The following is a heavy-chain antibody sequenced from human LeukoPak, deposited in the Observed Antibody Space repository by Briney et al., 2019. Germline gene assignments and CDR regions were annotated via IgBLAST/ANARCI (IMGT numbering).Heavy chain of an antibody. Sequence: ASVKVSCKASGYTFTNYGISWVRQAPGRGLEWVAWISAYDGNTHFAQNFQGRVTMTTDSITTTAYMELRSLRSDDTAVYYCARDCGSYCYLDYWGQGTPVTVSS. D-gene: IGHD1-26*01. V-gene: IGHV1-18*01. CDR1: GYTFTNYG. CDR2: ISAYDGNT. J-gene: IGHJ4*02. CDR3: ARDCGSYCYLDY.